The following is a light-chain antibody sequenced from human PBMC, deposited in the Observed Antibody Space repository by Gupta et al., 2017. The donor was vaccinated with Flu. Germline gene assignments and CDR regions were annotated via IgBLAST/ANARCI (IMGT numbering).Light chain of an antibody. J-gene: IGLJ3*02. CDR3: AAWDDSLSEWV. CDR1: SSNIGSNY. CDR2: RNN. Sequence: QSVLTQPPSASGTPGQRVTISCSGSSSNIGSNYVYWYQQLPGTTPKLLIYRNNQRPSGVPARFFGSKSGTSASLAISGLRSEDEADYYCAAWDDSLSEWVFGGGTKMTAL. V-gene: IGLV1-47*01.